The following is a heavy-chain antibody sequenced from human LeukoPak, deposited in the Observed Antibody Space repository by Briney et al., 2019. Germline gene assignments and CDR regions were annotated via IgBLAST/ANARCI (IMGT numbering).Heavy chain of an antibody. CDR1: GGTFSSYA. V-gene: IGHV1-69*05. CDR2: IIPIFGTA. Sequence: SVKVSCKASGGTFSSYAISWVRQAPGQGLEWMGGIIPIFGTANYAQKFQGRVTITTGESTSTAYMELSSLGSEDTAVYYCARGSLLRFYYYYMDVWGKGTTVTVSS. D-gene: IGHD2-15*01. CDR3: ARGSLLRFYYYYMDV. J-gene: IGHJ6*03.